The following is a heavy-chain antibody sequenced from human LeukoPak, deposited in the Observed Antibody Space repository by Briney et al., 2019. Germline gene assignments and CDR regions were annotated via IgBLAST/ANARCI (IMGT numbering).Heavy chain of an antibody. Sequence: SETLSLTCTVSGGSISSYYWSWIRQPPGKGLEWIGESHHGGRTKYHPALQSRVTISADTPNNQFSLKLNSVTAADTAVYYCARHGGWDFALWGPGTLVTVSS. CDR2: SHHGGRT. CDR3: ARHGGWDFAL. J-gene: IGHJ2*01. D-gene: IGHD3-10*01. V-gene: IGHV4-34*01. CDR1: GGSISSYY.